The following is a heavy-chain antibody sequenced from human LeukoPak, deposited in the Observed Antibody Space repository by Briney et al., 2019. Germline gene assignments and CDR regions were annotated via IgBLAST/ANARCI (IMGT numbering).Heavy chain of an antibody. CDR3: AHSWPGYCSGGSCYDNWFDP. V-gene: IGHV4-30-2*01. CDR2: IYHSGST. CDR1: GGSISSGGYS. Sequence: SQTLSLTCAVSGGSISSGGYSWGWIRQPPGKGLEWIGYIYHSGSTYYNPSLKRRVTISVDRSKNQFSLKLSSVTAADTAVYYCAHSWPGYCSGGSCYDNWFDPWGQGTLVTVSS. D-gene: IGHD2-15*01. J-gene: IGHJ5*02.